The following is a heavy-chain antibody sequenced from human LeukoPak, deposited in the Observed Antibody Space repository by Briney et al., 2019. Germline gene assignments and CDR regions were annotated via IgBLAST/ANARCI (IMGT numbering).Heavy chain of an antibody. CDR3: ARRRRSDSKLWFGELGYYYYYMDV. J-gene: IGHJ6*03. CDR1: GGSISSSNW. Sequence: PSETLSLTCAVSGGSISSSNWWSWVRQPPGKGLEWIGEIYHSGSTNYNPSLKSRVTMSVDKSKNQFSLKLSSVTAADTAVYYCARRRRSDSKLWFGELGYYYYYMDVWGKGTTVTVSS. D-gene: IGHD3-10*01. CDR2: IYHSGST. V-gene: IGHV4-4*02.